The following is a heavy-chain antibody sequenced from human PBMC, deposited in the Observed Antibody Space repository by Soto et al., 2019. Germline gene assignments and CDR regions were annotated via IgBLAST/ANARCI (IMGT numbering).Heavy chain of an antibody. CDR1: GFTFSSYG. D-gene: IGHD3-10*01. Sequence: QVQLVESGGGVVQPGRSLRLSCAASGFTFSSYGMHWVRQAPGKGLEWVAVISYDGSNKYYADSVKGRFTISRDNSKNTLYLQMNSLRAEDTAVYYCAKDHRVRGVPRYYGMDVWGHGTTVTVSS. CDR3: AKDHRVRGVPRYYGMDV. V-gene: IGHV3-30*18. CDR2: ISYDGSNK. J-gene: IGHJ6*02.